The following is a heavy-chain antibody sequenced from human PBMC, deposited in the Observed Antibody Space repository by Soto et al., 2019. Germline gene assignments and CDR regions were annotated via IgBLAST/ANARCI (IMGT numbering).Heavy chain of an antibody. Sequence: QLQLQESGPGLVKPSETLSLTCTVSGGSISSSSYYWGWIRQPPGKGLEWIGSIYYSGSTYYNPSPTGRVPISVDTSKHPCSPKLTSVTAADTAVYYCARRGSSSWYGYWGQGTLVTVSS. D-gene: IGHD6-13*01. CDR3: ARRGSSSWYGY. V-gene: IGHV4-39*01. CDR2: IYYSGST. CDR1: GGSISSSSYY. J-gene: IGHJ4*02.